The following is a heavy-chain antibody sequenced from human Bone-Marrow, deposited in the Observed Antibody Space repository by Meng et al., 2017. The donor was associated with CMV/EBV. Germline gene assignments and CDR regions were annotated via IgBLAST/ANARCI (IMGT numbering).Heavy chain of an antibody. Sequence: SVKVSCKASGGTFCSYAISWVRQAPGQGLEWMGGIIPILGIANYAQKFQGRVTITADKSTSTAYMELSSLRSEDTAVYYCARGRGATTPFDYWGQGTLVTVSS. V-gene: IGHV1-69*10. D-gene: IGHD5-24*01. CDR3: ARGRGATTPFDY. CDR1: GGTFCSYA. J-gene: IGHJ4*02. CDR2: IIPILGIA.